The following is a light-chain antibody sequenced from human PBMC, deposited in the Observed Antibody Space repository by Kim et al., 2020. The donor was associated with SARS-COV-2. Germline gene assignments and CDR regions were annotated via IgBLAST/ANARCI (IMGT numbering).Light chain of an antibody. CDR3: QAWDSSTVV. CDR2: QDN. CDR1: KWGQKD. Sequence: GSPGQTASITCSGDKWGQKDGCWYKQKTGQSPVMVIYQDNKRPSGIPERFSGSNSGNTATLTISGTQTMDEADYYCQAWDSSTVVFGGGPPLTVL. V-gene: IGLV3-1*01. J-gene: IGLJ3*02.